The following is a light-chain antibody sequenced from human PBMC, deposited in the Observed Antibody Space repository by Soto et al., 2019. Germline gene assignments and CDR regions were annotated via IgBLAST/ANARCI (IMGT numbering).Light chain of an antibody. J-gene: IGKJ4*01. CDR3: QQYSNWPPVT. V-gene: IGKV3-15*01. Sequence: ETVMTQSPATLSVSPGERATHSCRASQSVGSKVAWYQQKPGQAPSLLIYGASTRASGIPLRFSGSGSGTEFTLTISSLQSEDFAVYYCQQYSNWPPVTFGGGTKVDIK. CDR2: GAS. CDR1: QSVGSK.